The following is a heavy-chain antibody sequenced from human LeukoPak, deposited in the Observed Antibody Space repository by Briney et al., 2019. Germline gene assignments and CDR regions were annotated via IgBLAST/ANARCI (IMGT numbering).Heavy chain of an antibody. CDR2: IIPILDVT. Sequence: SVTVSCKASGGTFNNYASNWVRQAPGQGLEWMGRIIPILDVTNYAQKFQGRVTITADQSTSTAYMELSRLRSEDTAVYYCVRAGGSDILPGFYGRGQGTLVTVSS. CDR3: VRAGGSDILPGFYG. V-gene: IGHV1-69*04. D-gene: IGHD3-9*01. CDR1: GGTFNNYA. J-gene: IGHJ4*02.